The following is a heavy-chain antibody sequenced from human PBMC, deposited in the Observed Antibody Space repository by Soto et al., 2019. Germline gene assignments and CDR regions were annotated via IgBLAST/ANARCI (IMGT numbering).Heavy chain of an antibody. CDR2: ISSSSRYI. CDR1: GFPLIGYL. CDR3: ATDIEYSSSYYGMDV. D-gene: IGHD6-6*01. J-gene: IGHJ6*02. Sequence: GGPLDPPGEASGFPLIGYLCNWSGQAQGKGREWVSSISSSSRYIDYAASVKGRFTSARDNAKNSLYLQMNSLRAKDMAVYYCATDIEYSSSYYGMDVWGQGTTVTVSS. V-gene: IGHV3-21*01.